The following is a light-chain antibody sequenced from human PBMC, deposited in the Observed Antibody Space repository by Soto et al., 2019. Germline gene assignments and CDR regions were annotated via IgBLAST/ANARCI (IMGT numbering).Light chain of an antibody. Sequence: EIVMTQSPDTLYVSPGAGAPLSCRASQSVRTKLAWYQQKAGQAPRLLIYGASTRATGIPDRFSGSGSGTEFTLTISSLQSEDFAVYYCQQYNSWPPITFGQGTRLEIK. J-gene: IGKJ5*01. V-gene: IGKV3-15*01. CDR1: QSVRTK. CDR3: QQYNSWPPIT. CDR2: GAS.